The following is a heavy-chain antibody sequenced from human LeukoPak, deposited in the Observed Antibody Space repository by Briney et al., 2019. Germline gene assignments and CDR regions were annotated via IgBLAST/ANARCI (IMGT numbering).Heavy chain of an antibody. J-gene: IGHJ4*02. Sequence: WRWMRQPQGKGVEWIGYFYSSASTTYLPSLKSRVTISVDTSKNQFSLKLSSVTAADTAVYYCAREGSGSYVGEDYFDYWGQGTLVTVSS. CDR3: AREGSGSYVGEDYFDY. V-gene: IGHV4-59*01. D-gene: IGHD3-10*01. CDR2: FYSSAST.